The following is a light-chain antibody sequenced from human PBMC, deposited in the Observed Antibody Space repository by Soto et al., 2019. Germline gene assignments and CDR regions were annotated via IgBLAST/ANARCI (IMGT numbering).Light chain of an antibody. Sequence: QSALTQPASVSGSPGQSITISCTGTSSDVGGYNYVSWYQQHPGKAPKLMIYDVSNRPSEVSNRFSGSKSGNTASLPISGLQAEDVADYYCSSYTGSSAYGVFGGGTKLTVL. V-gene: IGLV2-14*01. CDR2: DVS. CDR1: SSDVGGYNY. CDR3: SSYTGSSAYGV. J-gene: IGLJ2*01.